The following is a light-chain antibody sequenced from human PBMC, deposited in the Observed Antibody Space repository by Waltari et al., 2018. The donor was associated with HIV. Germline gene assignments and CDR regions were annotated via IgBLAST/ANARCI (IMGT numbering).Light chain of an antibody. Sequence: QSALTQPASVSGSPGQSITISSTGTTSDVGGYNYVSWYQQQPGKAPKLMIYEVINRPAGVSNRFSGCKSGNTASLTISGLQAEDEADYYCSSDTSSSTPVVFGGGTKLTVL. J-gene: IGLJ2*01. CDR1: TSDVGGYNY. V-gene: IGLV2-14*01. CDR2: EVI. CDR3: SSDTSSSTPVV.